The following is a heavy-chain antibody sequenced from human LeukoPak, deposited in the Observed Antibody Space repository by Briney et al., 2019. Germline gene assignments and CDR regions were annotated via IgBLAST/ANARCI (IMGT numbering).Heavy chain of an antibody. CDR2: ISGSDPGT. V-gene: IGHV3-23*01. D-gene: IGHD2-21*02. CDR1: GFSFSTYA. CDR3: AKGSRGSCRGAYCYSFDN. J-gene: IGHJ4*02. Sequence: GGSLRLSCAASGFSFSTYAMSWVRHIPGKGLEWVSAISGSDPGTYYADSVKGRFTISRVNSRNKLYLHMNRLRGGDTAAYYCAKGSRGSCRGAYCYSFDNWGQGAVVTVSS.